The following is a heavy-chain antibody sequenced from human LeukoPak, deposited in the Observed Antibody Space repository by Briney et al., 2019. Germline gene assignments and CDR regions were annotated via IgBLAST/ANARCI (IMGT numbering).Heavy chain of an antibody. V-gene: IGHV4-34*01. CDR3: ARGIRYYYYGMDV. Sequence: PSETLSLTCAVYGGSFSGYYWSWIRQPPGKGLEWIGEINHSGSTNYNPSLKSRVTISVDTSKNQFSLKLSSVSAADTAAYYCARGIRYYYYGMDVWGQGTTVTVSS. J-gene: IGHJ6*02. CDR2: INHSGST. CDR1: GGSFSGYY.